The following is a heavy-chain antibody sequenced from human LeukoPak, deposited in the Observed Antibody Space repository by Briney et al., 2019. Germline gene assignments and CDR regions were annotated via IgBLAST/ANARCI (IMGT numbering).Heavy chain of an antibody. D-gene: IGHD5-24*01. Sequence: GGSLRLSCAASGFTFSSYAMSWVRQAPGKGLEWVSAISGSGGSTYYADSGKGRFTISRDNSKNTLYLQMNSLRAEDTAVYYCAKAGRWLQLMDYWGQGTLVTVSS. CDR3: AKAGRWLQLMDY. CDR2: ISGSGGST. J-gene: IGHJ4*02. CDR1: GFTFSSYA. V-gene: IGHV3-23*01.